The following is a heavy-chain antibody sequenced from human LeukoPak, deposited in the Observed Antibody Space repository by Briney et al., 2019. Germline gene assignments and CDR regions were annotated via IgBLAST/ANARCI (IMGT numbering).Heavy chain of an antibody. CDR1: GFTFSSYA. V-gene: IGHV3-30*04. D-gene: IGHD3-10*01. Sequence: GGSLRLSCAASGFTFSSYAMHWVRQAPGKGLEWVAVISYDGSNKYYADSVKSRFTISRDNSKNTLYLQMNSLRAEDTAVYYCARDFPRGVASYYYGMDVWGQGTTVTVSS. CDR3: ARDFPRGVASYYYGMDV. CDR2: ISYDGSNK. J-gene: IGHJ6*02.